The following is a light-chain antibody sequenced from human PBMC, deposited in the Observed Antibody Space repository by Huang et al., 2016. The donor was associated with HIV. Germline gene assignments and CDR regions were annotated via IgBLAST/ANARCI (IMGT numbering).Light chain of an antibody. Sequence: EIVLTQSPATLSLSPGARATLSCRASQSVASYLAWYQQKPGQAPRLLIDDTSTRAPGIPARFSGSGSGTDFTLTISGLEPEDFAVYYCQQRADRPTFGQGTRLEI. V-gene: IGKV3-11*01. CDR2: DTS. CDR3: QQRADRPT. CDR1: QSVASY. J-gene: IGKJ2*01.